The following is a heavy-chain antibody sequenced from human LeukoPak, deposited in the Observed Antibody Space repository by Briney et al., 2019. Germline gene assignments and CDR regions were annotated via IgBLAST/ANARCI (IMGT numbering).Heavy chain of an antibody. CDR1: GFTFSSYA. V-gene: IGHV4-34*01. D-gene: IGHD2-21*02. CDR3: ARRKGDRDRFPYYYYMDV. CDR2: ISHFGST. Sequence: LRLSCAASGFTFSSYAMHWVRQAPGKGLEWIGEISHFGSTKYIPSLESRVSLSLDTSKNQFSLELSSVTAADTAIYYCARRKGDRDRFPYYYYMDVWGKGTTVTISS. J-gene: IGHJ6*03.